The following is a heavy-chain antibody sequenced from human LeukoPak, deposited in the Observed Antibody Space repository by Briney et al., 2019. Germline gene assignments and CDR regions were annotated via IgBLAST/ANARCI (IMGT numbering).Heavy chain of an antibody. CDR3: ARDLGYYDSSGYY. CDR2: INTNTGNP. Sequence: ASVKVSCKASGYTFTSYHLNRVRQAPGQGLEWMGWINTNTGNPTYAQVFTGRFVFSLDTSVSTAYLQISSLKAEDTAVYYCARDLGYYDSSGYYWGQGTLVTVSS. J-gene: IGHJ4*02. CDR1: GYTFTSYH. D-gene: IGHD3-22*01. V-gene: IGHV7-4-1*02.